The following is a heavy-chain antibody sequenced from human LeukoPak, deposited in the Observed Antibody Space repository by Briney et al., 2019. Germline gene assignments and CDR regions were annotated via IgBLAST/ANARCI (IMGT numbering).Heavy chain of an antibody. V-gene: IGHV3-30*18. CDR3: AKGSMGRCSGNSCYSVY. CDR2: ISYDGSNK. Sequence: GGSLRLSCAASGITFSNYGMHWVRQAPGKGLEWVAVISYDGSNKYYADSVKGRFTISRDNSKNTLYLQMNSLRVEDTAMYYCAKGSMGRCSGNSCYSVYWGQGTLVTVSS. CDR1: GITFSNYG. J-gene: IGHJ4*02. D-gene: IGHD5-12*01.